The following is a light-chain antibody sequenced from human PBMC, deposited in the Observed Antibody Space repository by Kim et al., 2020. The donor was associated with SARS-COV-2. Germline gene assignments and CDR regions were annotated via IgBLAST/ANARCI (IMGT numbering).Light chain of an antibody. CDR3: QQYDSSPYT. CDR1: QSVSSSY. J-gene: IGKJ2*01. Sequence: LSPGERATLSCRASQSVSSSYLAWYQHKPGQAPSLLIYGASSRATGIPDRFSGSGSGTDFTLTISRLEPEDFAVYYCQQYDSSPYTFGQGTKLEI. CDR2: GAS. V-gene: IGKV3-20*01.